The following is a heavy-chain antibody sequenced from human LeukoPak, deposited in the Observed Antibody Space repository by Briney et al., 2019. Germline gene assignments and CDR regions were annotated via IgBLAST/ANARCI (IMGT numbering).Heavy chain of an antibody. CDR2: IYHSGST. D-gene: IGHD3-3*01. J-gene: IGHJ6*02. CDR3: ARTDDYYYGMDV. V-gene: IGHV4-30-2*01. CDR1: GGSISSGGYS. Sequence: SQILSLTCAVSGGSISSGGYSWSWIRQPPGKGLEWIGYIYHSGSTYYNPSLKSRVTISVDRSKNQFSLKLSSVTAADTAVYYCARTDDYYYGMDVWGQGTTVSVSS.